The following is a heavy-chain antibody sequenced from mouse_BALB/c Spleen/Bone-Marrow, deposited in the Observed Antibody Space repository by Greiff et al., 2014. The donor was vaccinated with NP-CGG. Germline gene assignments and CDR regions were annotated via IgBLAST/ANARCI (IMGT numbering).Heavy chain of an antibody. J-gene: IGHJ4*01. D-gene: IGHD2-4*01. CDR2: IWAGGST. Sequence: QVQLKESGPGLVAPSQSLSITCTVSGFSLTSYGVHWVRQPPGKGLEWLGVIWAGGSTNYNSALMSRQSISKDNSKSQVFLKMNSLQTDDTAMYHCARVDYDDYYAMDYWGQGTSVTVSS. CDR1: GFSLTSYG. CDR3: ARVDYDDYYAMDY. V-gene: IGHV2-9*02.